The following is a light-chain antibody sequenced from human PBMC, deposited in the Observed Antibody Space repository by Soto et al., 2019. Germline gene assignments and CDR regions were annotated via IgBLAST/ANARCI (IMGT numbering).Light chain of an antibody. V-gene: IGKV1-9*01. Sequence: DIQLTQSPSFLSASVGDRVTITCRASQGISSYLAWYQQKPGKAPKLLIYAASTLQSGVPSRFSGSGSGPEFTLTISSLQPEDFATYYCQQLNNYPITFGQGTRLEIK. J-gene: IGKJ5*01. CDR3: QQLNNYPIT. CDR2: AAS. CDR1: QGISSY.